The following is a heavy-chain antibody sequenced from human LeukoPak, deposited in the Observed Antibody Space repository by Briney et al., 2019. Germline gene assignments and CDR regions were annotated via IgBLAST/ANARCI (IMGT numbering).Heavy chain of an antibody. Sequence: ASVKVSCKASGYTFSDYYMHWVRQAPGQGLEWMGRINPNSGGTNFLQKFQRRVTMTRDTSISTAYMELSGLRSDDTAVYYCARGVNGCNFWIDSMDVWGKGTTVTVSS. J-gene: IGHJ6*03. CDR1: GYTFSDYY. D-gene: IGHD4-23*01. CDR3: ARGVNGCNFWIDSMDV. V-gene: IGHV1-2*06. CDR2: INPNSGGT.